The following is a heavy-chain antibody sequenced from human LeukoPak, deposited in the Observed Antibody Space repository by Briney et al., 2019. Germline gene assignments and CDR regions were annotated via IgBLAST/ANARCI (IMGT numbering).Heavy chain of an antibody. V-gene: IGHV1-2*02. J-gene: IGHJ4*02. CDR3: ARSREGRPMIVVGSDY. CDR1: RYTFTDYY. D-gene: IGHD3-22*01. CDR2: INPNSGGT. Sequence: ASVKVSCKASRYTFTDYYMHRVRQAPGPGLEWMGWINPNSGGTNYAQNLQGRVTMTRDTSISTAYMEMSRLRSDDTAVYYCARSREGRPMIVVGSDYWGQGTLVTVSS.